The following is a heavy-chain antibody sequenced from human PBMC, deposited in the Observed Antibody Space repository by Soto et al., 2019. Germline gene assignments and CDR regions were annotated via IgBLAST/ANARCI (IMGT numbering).Heavy chain of an antibody. D-gene: IGHD2-2*01. J-gene: IGHJ6*02. CDR1: GFTFSSYG. V-gene: IGHV3-30*18. CDR3: AKKAVVPAAISYYGMDV. Sequence: PGGSLRLSCAASGFTFSSYGMHWVRQAPGKGLEWVAVISYDGSNKYYADSVKGRFTISRDNSKNTLYLQMNSLRAEDTAVYYCAKKAVVPAAISYYGMDVWGQGTTVTVSS. CDR2: ISYDGSNK.